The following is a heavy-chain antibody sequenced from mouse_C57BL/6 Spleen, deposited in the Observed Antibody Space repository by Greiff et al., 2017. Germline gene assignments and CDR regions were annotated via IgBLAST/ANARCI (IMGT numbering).Heavy chain of an antibody. J-gene: IGHJ2*01. D-gene: IGHD1-1*01. Sequence: EVKLMESGAELVRPGASVQLSCTASGFNIKDDYMHWVKQRPEQGLEWIGWIDPENGDTEYASKFQGKATITADTSSNTAYLQLSSLTSEDTAVYYCTGRNYWGQGTTLTVSS. V-gene: IGHV14-4*01. CDR3: TGRNY. CDR1: GFNIKDDY. CDR2: IDPENGDT.